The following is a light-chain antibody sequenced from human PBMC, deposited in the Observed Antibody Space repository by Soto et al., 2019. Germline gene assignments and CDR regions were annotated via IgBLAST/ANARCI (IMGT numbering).Light chain of an antibody. J-gene: IGKJ4*01. V-gene: IGKV1-17*01. Sequence: DIQITQSPSSLSASVGDRVTITFRASQGIRNDLGWYQQKPGKAPERLISAASSLQGGVPSRFSGGGSGTEFTLTISGLQPDDFATSYCLQQYSYPLTFGGGTKVEI. CDR1: QGIRND. CDR2: AAS. CDR3: LQQYSYPLT.